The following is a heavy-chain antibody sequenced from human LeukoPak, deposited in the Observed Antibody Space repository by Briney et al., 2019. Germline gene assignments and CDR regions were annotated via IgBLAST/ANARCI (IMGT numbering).Heavy chain of an antibody. CDR3: AIEYNYYDSSGWDAFEI. Sequence: SETLSLTCTVSGGSISTYYWNWIRQPPGKGLEWIGYIYYSGSTNYNPSLTGRVTISVDTSKNQFSLKLSSVTAADTAVYYCAIEYNYYDSSGWDAFEIWGQGTMVTVSS. D-gene: IGHD3-22*01. V-gene: IGHV4-59*01. CDR1: GGSISTYY. CDR2: IYYSGST. J-gene: IGHJ3*02.